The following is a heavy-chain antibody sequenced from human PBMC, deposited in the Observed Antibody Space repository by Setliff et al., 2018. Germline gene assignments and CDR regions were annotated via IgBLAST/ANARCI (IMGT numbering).Heavy chain of an antibody. J-gene: IGHJ4*02. CDR3: AKHRSYFDY. V-gene: IGHV4-38-2*02. CDR1: GYSISDDYF. CDR2: IYHSGST. Sequence: SETLSLTCTVSGYSISDDYFWGWIRQPPGKGLEWIGSIYHSGSTSYYPSLKSRVTISVDTSKNQFSLNLSSVTAADTAVYYCAKHRSYFDYWGQGTLVTVPT.